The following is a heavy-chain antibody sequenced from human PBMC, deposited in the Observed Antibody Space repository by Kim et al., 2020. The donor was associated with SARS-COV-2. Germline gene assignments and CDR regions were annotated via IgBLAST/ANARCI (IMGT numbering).Heavy chain of an antibody. Sequence: GGSLRPSCVVSGFSFSDYAMSWVRQAPGKGLEWVSGFSGDDGTTYYADSVKGRFTISRDNSKNTLYLQMNSLRVEDTALYYCAKDLFGSGSYYSTKRYYYNGMDVWGQGTTVTVSS. D-gene: IGHD3-10*01. CDR3: AKDLFGSGSYYSTKRYYYNGMDV. CDR2: FSGDDGTT. V-gene: IGHV3-23*01. CDR1: GFSFSDYA. J-gene: IGHJ6*02.